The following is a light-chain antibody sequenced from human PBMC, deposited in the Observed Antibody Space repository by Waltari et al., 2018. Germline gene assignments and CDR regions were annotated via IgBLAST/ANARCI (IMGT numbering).Light chain of an antibody. V-gene: IGKV1-5*03. Sequence: DIQMTQSPSTLSASVGDRVTITCRASQNINDGLAWYQQKPGKAPKVLIYKASNFESGVPSRFSGSGSGTDFTLTISSLQPDDFATYYCQQYNTYPYTFGQGTKLEIK. CDR1: QNINDG. CDR2: KAS. CDR3: QQYNTYPYT. J-gene: IGKJ2*01.